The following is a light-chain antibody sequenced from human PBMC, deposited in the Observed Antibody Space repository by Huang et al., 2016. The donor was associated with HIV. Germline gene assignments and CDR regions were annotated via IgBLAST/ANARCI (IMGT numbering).Light chain of an antibody. CDR2: DAT. Sequence: EIVLTQSPATLSLSPGERATLSCRASQSVSSYIAWYQQKPGQAPRLLIYDATARAPGIPARFSGTGSGTDFTLTISNLEPEDFAVYSCQQRYDWPLTFGGGTKVEI. CDR1: QSVSSY. CDR3: QQRYDWPLT. V-gene: IGKV3-11*01. J-gene: IGKJ4*01.